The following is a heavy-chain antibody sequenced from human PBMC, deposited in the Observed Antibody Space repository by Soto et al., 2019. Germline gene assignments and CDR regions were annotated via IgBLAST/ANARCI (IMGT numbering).Heavy chain of an antibody. V-gene: IGHV4-59*01. J-gene: IGHJ4*02. Sequence: SETLSLTCTVSGGSISSYHWSWIRQPPGKGLEWIGYIYYSGSTNYIPSLKSRVTISVDTSKNQFSLKLSSVTAADTAVYYCASSRYGDSQNFDYWGRGTLVTVSS. CDR1: GGSISSYH. CDR2: IYYSGST. CDR3: ASSRYGDSQNFDY. D-gene: IGHD4-17*01.